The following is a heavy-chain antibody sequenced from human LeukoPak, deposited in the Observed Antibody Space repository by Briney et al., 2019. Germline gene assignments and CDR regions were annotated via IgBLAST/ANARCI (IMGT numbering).Heavy chain of an antibody. Sequence: SETLSLTCTVSGGSISSSSYYWGWIRQPPGKGLEWIGSIYYNGRSYYNPSLKSRVTISVDTSKNQFSLKLSSVTAADTAVYYCARGVAVAGSAFDIWGQGTMLTVSS. J-gene: IGHJ3*02. V-gene: IGHV4-39*07. CDR3: ARGVAVAGSAFDI. CDR1: GGSISSSSYY. CDR2: IYYNGRS. D-gene: IGHD6-19*01.